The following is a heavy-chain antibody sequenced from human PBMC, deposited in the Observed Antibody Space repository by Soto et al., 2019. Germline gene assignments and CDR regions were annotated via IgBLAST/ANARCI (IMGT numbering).Heavy chain of an antibody. CDR2: IDTSGTT. Sequence: QVQVQESGPGLVKPSETLSLTCTVSGGSISSYYVSWIRQSAGKGLEWIGRIDTSGTTNYNPSLKSRVTMSVDASKSQFSLNLSSVTAADTAVYYCARGPRGYVYYHGMDVWGQGTTVTDSS. CDR3: ARGPRGYVYYHGMDV. J-gene: IGHJ6*02. V-gene: IGHV4-4*07. CDR1: GGSISSYY. D-gene: IGHD3-16*01.